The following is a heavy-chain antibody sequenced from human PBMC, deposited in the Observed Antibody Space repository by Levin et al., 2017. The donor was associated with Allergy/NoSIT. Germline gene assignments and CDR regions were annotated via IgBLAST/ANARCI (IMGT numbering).Heavy chain of an antibody. CDR3: ARVFGYSSGWYYPDY. Sequence: GGSLRLSCAASGLTFSNYSMNWVRQAPGKGLEWVSSISSSSSYIYYADSVKGRFTISRDNAKNSLYLQMNSLRAEDTAVYYCARVFGYSSGWYYPDYWGQGTLVTVSS. V-gene: IGHV3-21*01. CDR1: GLTFSNYS. CDR2: ISSSSSYI. J-gene: IGHJ4*02. D-gene: IGHD6-19*01.